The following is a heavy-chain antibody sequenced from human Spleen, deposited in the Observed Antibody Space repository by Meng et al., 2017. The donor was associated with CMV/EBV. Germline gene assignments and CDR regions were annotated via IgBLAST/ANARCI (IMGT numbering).Heavy chain of an antibody. Sequence: ASVKVSCKASGGTFSSYAISWVRQAPGQGLEWMGGMNPNSGNTGYAQKFQGRVTITRNTSISTAYMELSSLRSEDTAVYYCARIRRVAGTYYYYYGMDVWGQGTTVTVSS. D-gene: IGHD6-19*01. CDR1: GGTFSSYA. V-gene: IGHV1-8*03. CDR2: MNPNSGNT. J-gene: IGHJ6*02. CDR3: ARIRRVAGTYYYYYGMDV.